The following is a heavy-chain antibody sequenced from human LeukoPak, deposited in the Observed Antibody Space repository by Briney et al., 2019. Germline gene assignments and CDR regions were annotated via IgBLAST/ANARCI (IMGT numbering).Heavy chain of an antibody. Sequence: PSQTLSLTCAVSGGSISSGGYSWSWIRQPPGKGLEWIGYIYHSGSTYYNPSLKSRVTISVDTSKNQFSLKLSSVTAADTAVYYCARRGYDSSGYYSDYWGQGTLVTVSS. CDR3: ARRGYDSSGYYSDY. J-gene: IGHJ4*02. CDR1: GGSISSGGYS. V-gene: IGHV4-30-2*01. D-gene: IGHD3-22*01. CDR2: IYHSGST.